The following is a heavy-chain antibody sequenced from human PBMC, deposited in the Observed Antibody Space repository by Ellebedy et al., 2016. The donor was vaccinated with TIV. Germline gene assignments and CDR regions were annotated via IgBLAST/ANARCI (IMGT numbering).Heavy chain of an antibody. J-gene: IGHJ3*02. V-gene: IGHV1-46*01. D-gene: IGHD3-9*01. CDR1: GYTFTGYY. CDR3: ARDGPASYYDILTGYYPADAFDI. CDR2: INPSGGST. Sequence: ASVKVSXKASGYTFTGYYMHWVRQAPGQGLEWMGWINPSGGSTSYAQKFQGRVTMTRDTSTSTVYMELCSLRSEDTAVYYCARDGPASYYDILTGYYPADAFDIWGQGTMVTVSS.